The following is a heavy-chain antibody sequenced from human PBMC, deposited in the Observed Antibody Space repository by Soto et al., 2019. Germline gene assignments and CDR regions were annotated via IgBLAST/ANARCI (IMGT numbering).Heavy chain of an antibody. CDR2: ISYDGSNK. Sequence: PGGSLRLSCAASGFTFSSYAMHWVRQAPGKGLEWVAVISYDGSNKYYADSVKGRFTISRDNSKNTLYLQMNSLRAEDTAVYYCARDRLHSSWSSVDYWGQGTLVTVSS. D-gene: IGHD6-13*01. CDR3: ARDRLHSSWSSVDY. CDR1: GFTFSSYA. J-gene: IGHJ4*02. V-gene: IGHV3-30-3*01.